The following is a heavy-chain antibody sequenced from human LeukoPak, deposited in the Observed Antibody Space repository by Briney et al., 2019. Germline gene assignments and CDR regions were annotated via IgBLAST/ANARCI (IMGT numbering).Heavy chain of an antibody. CDR3: AKDSTLYSSGRVGY. V-gene: IGHV3-23*01. CDR2: ISGSGGST. Sequence: PGRSLRLSCAASGFTFSSYAMSWVRQAPGKGLEWVSAISGSGGSTYYADSVKGRFTISRDNSKNTLYLQMNSLRAEDTAVYYCAKDSTLYSSGRVGYWGQGTLVTVSS. CDR1: GFTFSSYA. D-gene: IGHD6-19*01. J-gene: IGHJ4*02.